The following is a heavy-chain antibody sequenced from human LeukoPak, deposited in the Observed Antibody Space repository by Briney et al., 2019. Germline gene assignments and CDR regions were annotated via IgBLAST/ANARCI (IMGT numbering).Heavy chain of an antibody. CDR3: TSSLYYYYMDV. Sequence: SETLSLTCTVSGGSISSGSYYWNWIRQPAGKGLEWIGRMDTSGSTNYKPSLKSRVTISADTSKNQISLKLSSVTAADTAVYYCTSSLYYYYMDVWGKGTTVTISS. CDR2: MDTSGST. J-gene: IGHJ6*03. CDR1: GGSISSGSYY. V-gene: IGHV4-61*02.